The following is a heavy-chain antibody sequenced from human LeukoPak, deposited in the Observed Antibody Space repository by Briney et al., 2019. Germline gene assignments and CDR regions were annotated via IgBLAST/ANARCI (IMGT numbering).Heavy chain of an antibody. J-gene: IGHJ4*02. D-gene: IGHD2-15*01. V-gene: IGHV3-7*01. Sequence: GGSLRLSCTPSGFTFTRYWMSRVRQAPGEGLGWVCNIYKDGNEKYYMHSVKGRFTISRDNAKNSLFLQMNSVRAEDTAIYYCARELGWFHFDSWGQETLVTVSS. CDR2: IYKDGNEK. CDR1: GFTFTRYW. CDR3: ARELGWFHFDS.